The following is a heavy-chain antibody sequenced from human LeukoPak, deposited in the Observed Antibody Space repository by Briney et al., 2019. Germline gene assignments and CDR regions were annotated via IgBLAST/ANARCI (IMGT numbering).Heavy chain of an antibody. Sequence: GGSLRLSCAASGFTFSSYAMSWVRQAPGKGLDWVSGISGSGGSTYYADSVKGRFTISRDNSKNTLYLQMNSRRAGDTAVYYCAKDLSGDWLPSDYWGQGTLVTVSA. CDR2: ISGSGGST. CDR3: AKDLSGDWLPSDY. D-gene: IGHD3-9*01. CDR1: GFTFSSYA. J-gene: IGHJ4*02. V-gene: IGHV3-23*01.